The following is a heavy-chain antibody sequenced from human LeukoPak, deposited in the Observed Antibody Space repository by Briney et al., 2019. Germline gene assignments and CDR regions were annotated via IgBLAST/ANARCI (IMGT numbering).Heavy chain of an antibody. V-gene: IGHV1-18*01. CDR1: GYTFTSFG. CDR3: ARDLSTRITVAGPNWFDP. Sequence: ASVKVSCKASGYTFTSFGISWVRQAPGQGLEWMGWISVYNGNTNYAQKLQGRVTMTTDTSTSTAYMELRSLRSDDTAVYYCARDLSTRITVAGPNWFDPWGQGTLVTVSS. J-gene: IGHJ5*02. CDR2: ISVYNGNT. D-gene: IGHD6-19*01.